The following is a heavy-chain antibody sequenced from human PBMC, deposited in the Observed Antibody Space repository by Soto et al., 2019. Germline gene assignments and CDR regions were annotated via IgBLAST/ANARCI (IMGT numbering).Heavy chain of an antibody. J-gene: IGHJ4*02. CDR2: IIPIFGTA. V-gene: IGHV1-69*13. D-gene: IGHD2-21*01. Sequence: ASVKVSCKASGGTFSSYAISWVRQAPGQGLEWMGGIIPIFGTANYAQKFQGRVTITADESTSTAYMELSSLRSEDTAVYYCATKGDVAIAITPSFDYWGQGTLVTVSS. CDR1: GGTFSSYA. CDR3: ATKGDVAIAITPSFDY.